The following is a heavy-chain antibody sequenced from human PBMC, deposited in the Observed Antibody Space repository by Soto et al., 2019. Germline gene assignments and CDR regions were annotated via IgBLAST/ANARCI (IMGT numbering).Heavy chain of an antibody. V-gene: IGHV1-69*02. CDR1: GGTFSSYT. J-gene: IGHJ4*02. CDR2: IILILGIA. D-gene: IGHD6-19*01. Sequence: QVQLVQSGAEVKKPGSSVKVSCKASGGTFSSYTISWVRQAPGQGLEWMGRIILILGIANYAQKFQGRVTITADKSTSTAYMELSSLRSEDTAVYYCARGEQWLALDYWGQGTLVTVSS. CDR3: ARGEQWLALDY.